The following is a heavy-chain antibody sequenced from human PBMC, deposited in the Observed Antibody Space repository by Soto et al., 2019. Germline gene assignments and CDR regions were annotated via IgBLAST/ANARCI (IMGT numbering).Heavy chain of an antibody. Sequence: ASVKVSCKASGYTFTGYFMHWVRQAPGQGLEWMGRINPNTGGANYAQKFQDRVTMTRDTSTNTAYMEMNRLRSDDTAVYYCARSLSTISARPDYWGQGTLVTVSS. J-gene: IGHJ4*02. D-gene: IGHD6-6*01. V-gene: IGHV1-2*06. CDR2: INPNTGGA. CDR1: GYTFTGYF. CDR3: ARSLSTISARPDY.